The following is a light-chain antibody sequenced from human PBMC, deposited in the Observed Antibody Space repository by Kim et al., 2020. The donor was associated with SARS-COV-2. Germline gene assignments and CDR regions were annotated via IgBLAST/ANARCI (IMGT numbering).Light chain of an antibody. CDR3: QKYNGAPWT. CDR1: QGSSSN. CDR2: DAS. J-gene: IGKJ1*01. Sequence: ASVGDRVTSTGRASQGSSSNVAWYQQKPGDVPKLLIYDASALLSGVPSRFSGSGSGTDFTITISSLQPEDVATYYWQKYNGAPWTFGQGTKVEIK. V-gene: IGKV1-27*01.